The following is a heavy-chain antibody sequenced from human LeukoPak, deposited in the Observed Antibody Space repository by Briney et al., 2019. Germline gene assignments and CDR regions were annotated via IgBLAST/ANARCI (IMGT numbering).Heavy chain of an antibody. D-gene: IGHD2-15*01. CDR2: IYYTGST. Sequence: SQTLSLTCAVSGGSISSGGYSWSWIRQPPGKGLEWIGNIYYTGSTYYNPSLKSRVTISVDTSKNQFSLKLSSVTAADTAVYYCAKSGSWPANAFDIWGQRTMVTVSS. J-gene: IGHJ3*02. CDR1: GGSISSGGYS. CDR3: AKSGSWPANAFDI. V-gene: IGHV4-30-2*03.